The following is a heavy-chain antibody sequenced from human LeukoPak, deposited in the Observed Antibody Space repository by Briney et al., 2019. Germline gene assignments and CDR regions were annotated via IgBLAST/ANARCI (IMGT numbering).Heavy chain of an antibody. CDR3: ARAPRVRGVIITRYHYYMDV. V-gene: IGHV4-34*01. Sequence: SETLSLTCAVYGGSFSGYYWSWIRQPPGKGLEWIGEINHSGSTNYNPSLKSRVTISVDTSKNQFSLKLSSVTAADTAVYYCARAPRVRGVIITRYHYYMDVWGKGTTVTVSS. CDR2: INHSGST. CDR1: GGSFSGYY. D-gene: IGHD3-10*01. J-gene: IGHJ6*03.